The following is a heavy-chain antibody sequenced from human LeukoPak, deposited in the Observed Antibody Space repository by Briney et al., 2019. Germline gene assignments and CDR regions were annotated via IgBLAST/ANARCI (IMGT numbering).Heavy chain of an antibody. Sequence: PGGSLRPSCTASGLTFGDYAMSWVRQAPGKGLEWVSFIRSKAYGGTTEYAASVKGRFIISRDDSKSIAYLQMNSLKTEDTAVYYCSRVRYCSGRSCYFGAFDIWGQGTMVTVSS. J-gene: IGHJ3*02. V-gene: IGHV3-49*04. D-gene: IGHD2-15*01. CDR2: IRSKAYGGTT. CDR3: SRVRYCSGRSCYFGAFDI. CDR1: GLTFGDYA.